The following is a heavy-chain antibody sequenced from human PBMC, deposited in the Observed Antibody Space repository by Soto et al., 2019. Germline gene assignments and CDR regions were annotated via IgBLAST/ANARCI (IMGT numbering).Heavy chain of an antibody. V-gene: IGHV1-69*01. J-gene: IGHJ4*02. CDR1: GGTFNSFG. CDR3: AIEVWGRGGYYLDS. CDR2: IIPVFGTT. Sequence: QVHVVKSGAEGKKPGSSVKVTCKAFGGTFNSFGINWVRQAPGQGLEWMGGIIPVFGTTKYAQKFRDRVTLVADGSTSTSYMELSSLTSDDTAVYYCAIEVWGRGGYYLDSWGQGTLVTVSS. D-gene: IGHD7-27*01.